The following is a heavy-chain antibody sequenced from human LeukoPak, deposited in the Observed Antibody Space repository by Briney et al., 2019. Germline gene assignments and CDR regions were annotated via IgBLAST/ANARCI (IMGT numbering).Heavy chain of an antibody. CDR2: IYPGDSDT. D-gene: IGHD6-6*01. CDR3: ARHRSISHPIDY. V-gene: IGHV5-51*01. CDR1: GYSFTGYW. Sequence: GESLKISCKSDGYSFTGYWIGWVRQMPGKGLEWMGIIYPGDSDTRYSPSFQGQVTISADKSISTAYLQWSSLKASDTAMYYCARHRSISHPIDYWGQGTLVTVSS. J-gene: IGHJ4*02.